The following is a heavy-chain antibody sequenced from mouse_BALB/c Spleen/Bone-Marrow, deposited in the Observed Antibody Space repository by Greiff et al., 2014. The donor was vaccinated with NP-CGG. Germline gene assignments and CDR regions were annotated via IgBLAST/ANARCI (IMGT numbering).Heavy chain of an antibody. Sequence: VQLQQSGAEIVRPGALVKLSCKASGFNIKDYYMQWVKQRPEQGLEWIGWIDPENGNTIYDPKFQGKASVTADTSSNTAYLQLSSLTSEDTAVYYCARGDGYAMDYWVKEPQSPSPQ. J-gene: IGHJ4*01. CDR1: GFNIKDYY. V-gene: IGHV14-1*02. CDR3: ARGDGYAMDY. CDR2: IDPENGNT.